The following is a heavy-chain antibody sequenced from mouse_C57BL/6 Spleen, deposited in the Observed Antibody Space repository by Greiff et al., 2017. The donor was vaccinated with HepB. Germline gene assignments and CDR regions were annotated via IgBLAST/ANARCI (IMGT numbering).Heavy chain of an antibody. CDR2: IHPNSGST. CDR3: ARSPYYGSSYPGYFDY. J-gene: IGHJ2*01. D-gene: IGHD1-1*01. Sequence: VQLQQPGAELVKPGASVKLSCKASGYTFTSYWMHWVKQRPGQGLEWIGMIHPNSGSTNYNEKFKSKATLTVDKSSSTAYMQLSSLTSEDSAVYYCARSPYYGSSYPGYFDYWGQGTTLTVSS. CDR1: GYTFTSYW. V-gene: IGHV1-64*01.